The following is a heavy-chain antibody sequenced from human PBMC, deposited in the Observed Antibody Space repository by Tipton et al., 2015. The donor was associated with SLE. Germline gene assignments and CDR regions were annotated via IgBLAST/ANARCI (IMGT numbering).Heavy chain of an antibody. CDR2: INSDGSST. CDR3: ARRSIAAALDY. Sequence: SLRLSCAASGFTFSSYWMHWVRQAPGKGLVWVSRINSDGSSTSYADSVKGRFTISRDNAKNSLYLQMNSLRAEDTAVYYCARRSIAAALDYWGQGTLVTVSS. J-gene: IGHJ4*02. CDR1: GFTFSSYW. V-gene: IGHV3-74*01. D-gene: IGHD6-13*01.